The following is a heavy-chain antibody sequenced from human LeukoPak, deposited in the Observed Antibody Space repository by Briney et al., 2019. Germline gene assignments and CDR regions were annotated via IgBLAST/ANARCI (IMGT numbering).Heavy chain of an antibody. J-gene: IGHJ4*02. V-gene: IGHV4-39*07. D-gene: IGHD6-13*01. CDR1: GGSISSSSYY. CDR2: IYYSGST. Sequence: SSETLSLTCTVSGGSISSSSYYWGWIRQPPGKGLEWIGSIYYSGSTYYNPSLKSRVTISVDTSKNQFSLKLSSVTAADTAVYYCARGGRTAAGTCDYWGQGTLVTVSS. CDR3: ARGGRTAAGTCDY.